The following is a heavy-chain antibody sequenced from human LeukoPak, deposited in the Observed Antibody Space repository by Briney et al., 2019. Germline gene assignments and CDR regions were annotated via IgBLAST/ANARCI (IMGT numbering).Heavy chain of an antibody. J-gene: IGHJ4*02. D-gene: IGHD1-1*01. V-gene: IGHV4-59*08. CDR1: GGSISSFY. CDR2: IYYTGST. CDR3: ARHKEESGAYRPNDC. Sequence: PSETLSLTCTVSGGSISSFYWSWIRQPPGKGLEWIGFIYYTGSTDYNPSLKSRVTMSVDTSKNQFSLKLSSVTAADTAVYYCARHKEESGAYRPNDCWGQGTLVTVSS.